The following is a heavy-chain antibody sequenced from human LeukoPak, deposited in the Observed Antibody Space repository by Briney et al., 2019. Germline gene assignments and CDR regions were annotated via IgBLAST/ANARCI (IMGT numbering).Heavy chain of an antibody. Sequence: PGGSLRLSCAASGFTFSSYWMSWVRQAPGKGLEWVANIKQDGSEKYYVDSVKGRFTISRDNAKNSLYLQMNSLRAEDTAVYYCARDGPGEYYDYVWGSYRSQYYFDYWGQGTLVTVSS. CDR3: ARDGPGEYYDYVWGSYRSQYYFDY. J-gene: IGHJ4*02. D-gene: IGHD3-16*02. V-gene: IGHV3-7*01. CDR1: GFTFSSYW. CDR2: IKQDGSEK.